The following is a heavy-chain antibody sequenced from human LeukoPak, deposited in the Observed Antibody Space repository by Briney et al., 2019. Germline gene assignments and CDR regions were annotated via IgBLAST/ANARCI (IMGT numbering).Heavy chain of an antibody. J-gene: IGHJ4*02. CDR3: ARDWNALDY. D-gene: IGHD1-1*01. Sequence: GASVKVSCKTSGYSFTNNYLHWVRQAPGQGLEWVGLMNPSAGSTTYAQKFQGRVTMTRDTSTSTVYMELSSLRSEDTAVYYCARDWNALDYWGQGTLVTV. CDR1: GYSFTNNY. V-gene: IGHV1-46*01. CDR2: MNPSAGST.